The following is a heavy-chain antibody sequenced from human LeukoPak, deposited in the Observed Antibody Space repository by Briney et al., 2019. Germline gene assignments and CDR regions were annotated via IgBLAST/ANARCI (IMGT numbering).Heavy chain of an antibody. CDR1: GFTVSSNY. V-gene: IGHV3-66*01. D-gene: IGHD6-19*01. CDR3: ASSGWPYYFDY. CDR2: IYSGGST. J-gene: IGHJ4*02. Sequence: GGSLRLSCAASGFTVSSNYMSWVRQPPGKGLEWASVIYSGGSTYYADSVKGRFTISRDNSKNTLYLQMNSLRAEDTAVYYCASSGWPYYFDYWGQGTLVTVSS.